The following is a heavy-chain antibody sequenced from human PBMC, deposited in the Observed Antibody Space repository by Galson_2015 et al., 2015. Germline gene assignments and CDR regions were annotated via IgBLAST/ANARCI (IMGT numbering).Heavy chain of an antibody. V-gene: IGHV3-7*03. CDR2: DKQDGSEK. J-gene: IGHJ2*01. Sequence: SLRLSCAAAGFTFSNYWMAWGRQSPGKGLEWVAHDKQDGSEKHSVDSVKGRFVISSDNAMNSVYLQLNNLRDEETAVYYCTRGAPQYWYFDLWGRGTLVTVSS. CDR3: TRGAPQYWYFDL. CDR1: GFTFSNYW.